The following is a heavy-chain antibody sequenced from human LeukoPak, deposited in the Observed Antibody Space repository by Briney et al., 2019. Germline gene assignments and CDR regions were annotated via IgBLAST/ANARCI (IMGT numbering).Heavy chain of an antibody. V-gene: IGHV3-23*01. CDR2: ISGSGGST. J-gene: IGHJ4*02. CDR1: GFTFSSYA. Sequence: GGSLRLSCAASGFTFSSYAMSWVRQAPGKGLEWVSAISGSGGSTYYADSVKGRFTISRDNSKNTLYLQMNSLRAEDTAVYYCAKRGQHDSSGYYYDYWGQGTLVTVSS. D-gene: IGHD3-22*01. CDR3: AKRGQHDSSGYYYDY.